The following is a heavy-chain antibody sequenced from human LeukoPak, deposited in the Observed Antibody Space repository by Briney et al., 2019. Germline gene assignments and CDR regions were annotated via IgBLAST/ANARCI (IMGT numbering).Heavy chain of an antibody. J-gene: IGHJ6*02. V-gene: IGHV3-23*01. D-gene: IGHD6-19*01. CDR1: GFTFSSSA. CDR2: MSRSGATT. CDR3: ARSTYSSGWPYYYYYGMDV. Sequence: GGSLRLSCSASGFTFSSSAMSWVRQAPGKGLEWVSAMSRSGATTYYADSVKGRFTISRDNSKNMLYLGMNSLRAEDTAVYYCARSTYSSGWPYYYYYGMDVWGQGTTVTVSS.